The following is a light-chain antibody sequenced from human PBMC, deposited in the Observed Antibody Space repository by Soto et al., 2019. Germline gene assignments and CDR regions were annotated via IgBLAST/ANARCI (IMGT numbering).Light chain of an antibody. CDR2: KAS. CDR1: QSISSW. V-gene: IGKV1-5*03. CDR3: QHYNSYSEA. J-gene: IGKJ1*01. Sequence: DIQMTQYPATLSASLGDRVTITCRASQSISSWLAWYQQKPGKAPKLLIYKASTLKSGVPSRFSGSGSGTEFTLTISSLQPDDFATYYCQHYNSYSEAFGQGTKVDIK.